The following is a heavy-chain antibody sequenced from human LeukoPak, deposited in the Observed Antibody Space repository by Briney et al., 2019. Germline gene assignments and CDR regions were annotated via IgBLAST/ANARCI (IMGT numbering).Heavy chain of an antibody. CDR1: GFTFRNYW. D-gene: IGHD1-14*01. V-gene: IGHV3-74*01. CDR3: ARGGPDHAFDI. J-gene: IGHJ3*02. Sequence: GGSLRLSCAASGFTFRNYWMYWVRQTPGKGLVYVSRINNDGSGTTYAESVKGRLTISRDNGNNGVYLQMNGLRAEDTAVYYCARGGPDHAFDIWGQGTMVTVSS. CDR2: INNDGSGT.